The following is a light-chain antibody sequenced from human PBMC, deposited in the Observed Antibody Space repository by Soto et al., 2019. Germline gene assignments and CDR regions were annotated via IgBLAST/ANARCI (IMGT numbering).Light chain of an antibody. Sequence: DIQMTQSPSSLSASVGDRVTITCRASQGISNYLAWYQQKPGKVPKLLIYSASPLQSGVPSRFSGSGSETDFTLTISSLQREGVAAYYCQKYNSAPYTFGQGTKLEIK. J-gene: IGKJ2*01. CDR2: SAS. CDR1: QGISNY. V-gene: IGKV1-27*01. CDR3: QKYNSAPYT.